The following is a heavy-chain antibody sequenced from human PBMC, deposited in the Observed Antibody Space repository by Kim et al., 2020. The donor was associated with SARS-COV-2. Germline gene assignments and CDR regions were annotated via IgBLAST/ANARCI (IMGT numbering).Heavy chain of an antibody. Sequence: GGSLRLAGAARGGSKSSRARSGVRQAPGKGPEGEAAVNNGGNADYADSVKGRFTVSRDITRDTLYLQMNSLRAEDTALYFCAKDHPSSGWPAFDSWGQGTLVTVSS. J-gene: IGHJ4*02. CDR3: AKDHPSSGWPAFDS. CDR2: VNNGGNA. V-gene: IGHV3-23*01. D-gene: IGHD6-19*01. CDR1: GGSKSSRA.